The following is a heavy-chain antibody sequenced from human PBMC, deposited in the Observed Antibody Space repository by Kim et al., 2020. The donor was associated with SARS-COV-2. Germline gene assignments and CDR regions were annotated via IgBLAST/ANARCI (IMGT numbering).Heavy chain of an antibody. CDR2: INHSGDT. D-gene: IGHD4-17*01. J-gene: IGHJ3*02. CDR3: ARGTLTTDYIRAFDI. Sequence: SETLSLTCAVYGGSFSGHYWSWIRQSPGKGLEWIGEINHSGDTKHSPSLEGRVIISVDTSRTQFSLKLTSLTAADTAVYFCARGTLTTDYIRAFDIWGQG. V-gene: IGHV4-34*01. CDR1: GGSFSGHY.